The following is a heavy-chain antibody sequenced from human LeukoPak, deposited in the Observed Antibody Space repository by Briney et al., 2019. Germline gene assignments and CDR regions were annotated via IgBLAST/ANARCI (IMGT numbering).Heavy chain of an antibody. V-gene: IGHV3-30-3*01. CDR3: ARPNWRGDYFDY. CDR1: GFTFSSYA. Sequence: PGRSLRLSCAASGFTFSSYAMHWVRQAPGKGLEWVAVISYDGSDKYYADSVKGRFTISRDNSKNTLYLQMNSLRPEDTAVYYCARPNWRGDYFDYWGQGTLVTVSS. CDR2: ISYDGSDK. D-gene: IGHD1-1*01. J-gene: IGHJ4*02.